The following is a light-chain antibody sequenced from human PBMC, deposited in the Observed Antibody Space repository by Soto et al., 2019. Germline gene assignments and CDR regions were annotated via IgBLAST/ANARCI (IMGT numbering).Light chain of an antibody. J-gene: IGKJ4*01. Sequence: DVQMTQSPSSLSASVGDGVTITCRASQGITNYLAWYQQKPGKVPKLLIYAASTLQSGVPSRFSGSGSGTDFTLTITTLQPEDVATDYCQKYDSAPLTFGGGTKVEIK. CDR2: AAS. CDR1: QGITNY. CDR3: QKYDSAPLT. V-gene: IGKV1-27*01.